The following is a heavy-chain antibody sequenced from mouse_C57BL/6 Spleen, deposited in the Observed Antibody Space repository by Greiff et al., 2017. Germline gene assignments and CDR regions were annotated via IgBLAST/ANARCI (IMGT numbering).Heavy chain of an antibody. J-gene: IGHJ4*01. V-gene: IGHV5-4*03. CDR2: ISDGGSYT. CDR3: AAGTNAMDY. CDR1: GFTFSSYA. D-gene: IGHD4-1*01. Sequence: EVKLMESGGGLVKPGGSLKLSCAASGFTFSSYAMSWVRQTPEKRLEWVATISDGGSYTYYPDNVKGRFTISRDNAKNNLYLQMSHLKSEDTAMYYCAAGTNAMDYWGQGTSVTVSS.